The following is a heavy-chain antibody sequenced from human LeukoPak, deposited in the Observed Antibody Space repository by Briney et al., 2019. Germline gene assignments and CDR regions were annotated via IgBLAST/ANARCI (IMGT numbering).Heavy chain of an antibody. D-gene: IGHD3-22*01. CDR1: GFTFSSYA. J-gene: IGHJ4*02. V-gene: IGHV3-23*01. Sequence: GGSLRPSCAASGFTFSSYAMSWVRQAPGKGLEWVSAISGSGGSTYYADSVKGRFTISRDNSKNTLYLQMNSLRAEDTAVYYCAKSGHYDSSGYYYGWGQGTLVTVSS. CDR2: ISGSGGST. CDR3: AKSGHYDSSGYYYG.